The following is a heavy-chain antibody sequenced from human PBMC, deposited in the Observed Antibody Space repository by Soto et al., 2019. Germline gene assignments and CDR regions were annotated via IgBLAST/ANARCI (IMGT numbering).Heavy chain of an antibody. J-gene: IGHJ4*02. CDR2: ISYDGTNK. V-gene: IGHV3-30-3*01. CDR1: GFTFSSYA. CDR3: ARPFDSSGYWLRNYLDY. Sequence: QVQLVESGGGVVQPGRSLRLSCAASGFTFSSYAMHWVRQAPGKGLEWVAVISYDGTNKDYADSVKGRFTISRDNSKNTLYLQMNSLRAEDTAVFYCARPFDSSGYWLRNYLDYWGQGTPVTVSS. D-gene: IGHD3-22*01.